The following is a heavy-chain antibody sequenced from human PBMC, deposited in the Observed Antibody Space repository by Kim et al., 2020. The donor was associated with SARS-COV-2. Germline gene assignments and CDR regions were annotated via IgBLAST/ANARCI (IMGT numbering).Heavy chain of an antibody. V-gene: IGHV3-66*01. J-gene: IGHJ4*02. Sequence: GGSLRLSCAASGFTVSSNYMSWVRQAPGKGLEWVSVIYSGGSTYYADSVKGRFTISRDNSKNTLYLQMNSLRAEDTAVYYCARGDRGPSYFDYWGQGTLVTVSS. CDR2: IYSGGST. CDR1: GFTVSSNY. D-gene: IGHD5-12*01. CDR3: ARGDRGPSYFDY.